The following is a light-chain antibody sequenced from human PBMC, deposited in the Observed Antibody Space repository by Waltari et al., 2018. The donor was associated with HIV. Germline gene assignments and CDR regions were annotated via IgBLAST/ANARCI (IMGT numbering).Light chain of an antibody. J-gene: IGKJ5*01. Sequence: TQSPSSLSASVGDRVTITCRASQTINDYLNWYQQKPGQAPRLLIYGASSRATGIPDRFSGSGSGTDFTLTISRLEPEDFAVYYCQQYGSSPPITFGQGTRLEIK. V-gene: IGKV3-20*01. CDR3: QQYGSSPPIT. CDR2: GAS. CDR1: QTINDY.